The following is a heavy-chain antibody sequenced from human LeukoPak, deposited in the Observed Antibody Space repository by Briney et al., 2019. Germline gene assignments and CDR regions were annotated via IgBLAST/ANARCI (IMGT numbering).Heavy chain of an antibody. D-gene: IGHD3-9*01. J-gene: IGHJ4*02. CDR1: GFTFSTYG. V-gene: IGHV3-23*01. CDR2: IVGSGGTT. CDR3: GRDLDWGAFDH. Sequence: GGSLRLSCAASGFTFSTYGMDWVRQAPGKGLEWVSGIVGSGGTTYYADSVKGRFNISRDNSKNALYLQMNSLRAEDTAVYYCGRDLDWGAFDHWGQGTLVTVSS.